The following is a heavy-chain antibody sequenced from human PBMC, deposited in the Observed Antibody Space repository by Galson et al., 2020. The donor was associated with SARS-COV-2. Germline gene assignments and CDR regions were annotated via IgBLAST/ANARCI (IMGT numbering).Heavy chain of an antibody. Sequence: GGSLRLSCTVSGFTFSTYLMTWVRQAPGKGLEWVANIKHDGSETNYVDSVKGRFTISRDNAKNSLYLQMNSLRAEDTAIYYCAGLDKGKDYWGQGALVTVS. CDR3: AGLDKGKDY. CDR1: GFTFSTYL. CDR2: IKHDGSET. V-gene: IGHV3-7*01. J-gene: IGHJ4*02. D-gene: IGHD2-15*01.